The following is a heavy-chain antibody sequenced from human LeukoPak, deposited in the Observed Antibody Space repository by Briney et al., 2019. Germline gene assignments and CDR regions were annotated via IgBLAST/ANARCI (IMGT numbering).Heavy chain of an antibody. CDR1: GFTFSDYY. V-gene: IGHV3-11*01. CDR2: ISSSGSTI. J-gene: IGHJ4*02. D-gene: IGHD3-10*01. CDR3: ATSQLLWFGELFVPPDY. Sequence: GGSLRLSCAASGFTFSDYYMSWIRQAPGKGLEWVSYISSSGSTIYYADSVKGRFTISRDDAKNSLYLQMNSLRAEDTAVYYCATSQLLWFGELFVPPDYWGQGTLVTVSS.